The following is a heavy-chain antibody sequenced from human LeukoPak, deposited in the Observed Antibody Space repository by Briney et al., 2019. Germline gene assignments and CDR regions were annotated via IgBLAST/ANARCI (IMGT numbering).Heavy chain of an antibody. CDR1: TFTFTPGW. J-gene: IGHJ4*02. Sequence: GGSLRLSCEASTFTFTPGWMSWVRQAPGKGLEWVAMMKRDGGEKHYVDSVRGRFTISRDNAKNSLHLQMDSLRDEDTAVYYCASLDTAHPSGVHWGQGTLVTVSS. D-gene: IGHD5-18*01. V-gene: IGHV3-7*01. CDR2: MKRDGGEK. CDR3: ASLDTAHPSGVH.